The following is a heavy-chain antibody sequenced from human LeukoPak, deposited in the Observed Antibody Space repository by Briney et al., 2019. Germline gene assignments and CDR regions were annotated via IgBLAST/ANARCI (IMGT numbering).Heavy chain of an antibody. CDR3: ARASVVALDY. V-gene: IGHV4-34*01. Sequence: NSSETLSLACAVYGVSFSGYYWSWIRQPPGKGLEWIGEINHSGSTNYNPSLKSRVTISVDTSKNQFSLKLSSVTAADTAVYYCARASVVALDYWGQGTLVTVSS. D-gene: IGHD4-23*01. J-gene: IGHJ4*02. CDR2: INHSGST. CDR1: GVSFSGYY.